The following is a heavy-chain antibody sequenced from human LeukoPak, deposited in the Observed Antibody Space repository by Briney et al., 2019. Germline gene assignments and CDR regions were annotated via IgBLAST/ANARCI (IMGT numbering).Heavy chain of an antibody. D-gene: IGHD3-22*01. CDR3: AKDLGYYYDSSGYYYFDY. CDR1: GFTFSSYA. CDR2: ISDSGGST. J-gene: IGHJ4*02. V-gene: IGHV3-23*01. Sequence: GGSLRLSCAASGFTFSSYAMSWVRQAPGKGLEWVSVISDSGGSTYYADSVKGRFTISRDNSKNSLYLQMNSLRAEDTAVYYCAKDLGYYYDSSGYYYFDYWGQGALVTVSS.